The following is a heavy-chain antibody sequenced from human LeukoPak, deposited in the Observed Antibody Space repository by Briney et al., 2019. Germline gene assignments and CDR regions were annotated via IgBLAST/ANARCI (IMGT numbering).Heavy chain of an antibody. D-gene: IGHD6-25*01. Sequence: GGSLRLSCAASGFTFSSYEMNWVRQAPGKGLEWVSAISGSGDATHYADPVKGRYTISRDNSRNTLYLQMNSLRAEDTAVYYCARRSAAKDAFDIWGQGTKVTVSS. V-gene: IGHV3-23*01. CDR3: ARRSAAKDAFDI. CDR2: ISGSGDAT. J-gene: IGHJ3*02. CDR1: GFTFSSYE.